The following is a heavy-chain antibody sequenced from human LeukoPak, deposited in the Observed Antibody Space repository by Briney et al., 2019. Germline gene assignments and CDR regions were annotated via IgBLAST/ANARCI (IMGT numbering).Heavy chain of an antibody. CDR2: IYYSGST. Sequence: SETLSLTCTVSGGSISSGDYYWSWIRQPPGKGLEWIGYIYYSGSTYYNPSLKSRVTISVDTSKNQFSLKLSSVTAADTAVYYCARDRYYDFWSGYSAPDAFDIWGQGTMVTVSS. J-gene: IGHJ3*02. CDR3: ARDRYYDFWSGYSAPDAFDI. D-gene: IGHD3-3*01. V-gene: IGHV4-30-4*01. CDR1: GGSISSGDYY.